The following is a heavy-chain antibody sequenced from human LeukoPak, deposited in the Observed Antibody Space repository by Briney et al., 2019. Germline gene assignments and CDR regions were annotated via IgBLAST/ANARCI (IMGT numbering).Heavy chain of an antibody. CDR2: INPNSGGT. CDR1: GYTFTGYY. J-gene: IGHJ4*02. V-gene: IGHV1-2*04. Sequence: ASVKVSCKASGYTFTGYYMYWVRQAPGQGLEWMGWINPNSGGTNYAQKFQGWVTMTRNTSISTAYMELSSLRSEDTAVYYCARDPDRRYWGQGTLVTVSS. CDR3: ARDPDRRY.